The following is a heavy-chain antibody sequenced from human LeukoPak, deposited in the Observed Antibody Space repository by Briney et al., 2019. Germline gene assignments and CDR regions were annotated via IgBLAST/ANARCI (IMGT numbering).Heavy chain of an antibody. CDR2: INTNTGNP. V-gene: IGHV7-4-1*02. D-gene: IGHD6-19*01. CDR1: GYTFTNYA. CDR3: ARLGESSGWYPWDY. Sequence: GASVKVSCKASGYTFTNYAINWVRLAPGQGLEWMGWINTNTGNPTYAQGLTGRFVFSLDTSVSTAYLQIISLKAEDTAVYYCARLGESSGWYPWDYWGQGTLVTVSS. J-gene: IGHJ4*02.